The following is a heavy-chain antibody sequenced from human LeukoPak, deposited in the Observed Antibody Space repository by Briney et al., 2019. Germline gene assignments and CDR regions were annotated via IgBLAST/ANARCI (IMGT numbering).Heavy chain of an antibody. D-gene: IGHD5-18*01. CDR2: INPNSGGT. CDR1: GYTFTGYY. Sequence: GASVKVSCKASGYTFTGYYMHWVRQAPGQGLEWMGWINPNSGGTNYAQKFQGRVTMTRDTSISTAYMELSRLRSDDTAVYYCARDGYSSNTSQDYWGQGTLVTVSS. V-gene: IGHV1-2*02. CDR3: ARDGYSSNTSQDY. J-gene: IGHJ4*02.